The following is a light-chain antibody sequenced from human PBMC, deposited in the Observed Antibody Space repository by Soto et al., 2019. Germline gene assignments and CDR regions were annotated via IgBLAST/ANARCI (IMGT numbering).Light chain of an antibody. J-gene: IGKJ1*01. CDR1: QSISSS. CDR2: KAS. Sequence: DIQMTQSPSTLSASVGDRVTITCRASQSISSSLAWYQQKPGKAPKLLIYKASSLEGGVPTRFSGSGSGIAFTLTIRSVQPDDFATYYCEQYNSYWTFGQGTKVEIK. CDR3: EQYNSYWT. V-gene: IGKV1-5*03.